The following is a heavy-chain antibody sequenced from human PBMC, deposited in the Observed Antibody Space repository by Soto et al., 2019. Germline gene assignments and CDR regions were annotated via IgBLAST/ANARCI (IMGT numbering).Heavy chain of an antibody. CDR3: AKGHSDYQGDYNYYGMDV. CDR2: STGAGGST. CDR1: GFPFSSYA. D-gene: IGHD4-4*01. Sequence: PGGSLRLSCAASGFPFSSYAISWVRQAPGKGLEWVAASTGAGGSTYKVDSEKGRFTISRDNSKKTMYLQLDGLRAEDTAIYYCAKGHSDYQGDYNYYGMDVWGQGTTVTVSS. V-gene: IGHV3-23*01. J-gene: IGHJ6*02.